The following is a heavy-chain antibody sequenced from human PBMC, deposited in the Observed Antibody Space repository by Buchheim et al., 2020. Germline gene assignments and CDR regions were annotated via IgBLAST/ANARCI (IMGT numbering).Heavy chain of an antibody. CDR1: GFTFSSYA. Sequence: VQLLESGGGLVQPGGSLRLSCAASGFTFSSYAMSWVRQAPGKGLEWVAVISYDGSNKYYADSVKGRFTISRDNSQNTLYLQMNSLRAEDTAVYYCAKDQRWEPYYFDYWGQGTL. J-gene: IGHJ4*02. V-gene: IGHV3-30*18. CDR2: ISYDGSNK. CDR3: AKDQRWEPYYFDY. D-gene: IGHD1-26*01.